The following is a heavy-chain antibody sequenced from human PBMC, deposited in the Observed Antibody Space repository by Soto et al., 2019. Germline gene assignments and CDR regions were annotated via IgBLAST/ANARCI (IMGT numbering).Heavy chain of an antibody. D-gene: IGHD6-6*01. J-gene: IGHJ4*02. V-gene: IGHV2-5*02. CDR1: GFSLTTNEVG. CDR3: AHRDLEYASSSPLDY. CDR2: LYWDDDK. Sequence: QITLKESGPTVVKPTQTLTLTCTVSGFSLTTNEVGVGWIRQPPGKALEWLALLYWDDDKRYNPSLESSLTSTNETSQNLPARIMTNRDAVYTSTYYCAHRDLEYASSSPLDYWGQGTLVTVSS.